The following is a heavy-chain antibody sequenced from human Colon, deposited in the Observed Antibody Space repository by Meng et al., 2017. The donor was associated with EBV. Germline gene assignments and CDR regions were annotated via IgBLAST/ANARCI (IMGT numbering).Heavy chain of an antibody. V-gene: IGHV4-4*02. CDR1: GGSLSSRNW. CDR2: IYHSGST. D-gene: IGHD2-21*02. J-gene: IGHJ4*02. Sequence: VQLQEAGPGPVTPSGTLSLPCAGSGGSLSSRNWWSWVRQPPGKGLEWIGEIYHSGSTNYNPSLKSRVTISVDESKNQFSLRLSSVTAADTAVYYCARVGAYCGGDCYHPRWGQGTLVTVSS. CDR3: ARVGAYCGGDCYHPR.